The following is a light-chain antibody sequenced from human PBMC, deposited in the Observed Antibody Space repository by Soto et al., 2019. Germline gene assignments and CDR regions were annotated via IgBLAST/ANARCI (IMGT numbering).Light chain of an antibody. CDR1: QSVSSTY. CDR2: DAS. CDR3: QHYGSSRT. J-gene: IGKJ1*01. Sequence: EIVLTQSPGTLSLSPGERATLSCRASQSVSSTYLAWYQQKLGQAPRLLIYDASSRATGIPDRFSGSGSRTDFTLTISRLEPEDFAVYYCQHYGSSRTFGQGTKVEIK. V-gene: IGKV3-20*01.